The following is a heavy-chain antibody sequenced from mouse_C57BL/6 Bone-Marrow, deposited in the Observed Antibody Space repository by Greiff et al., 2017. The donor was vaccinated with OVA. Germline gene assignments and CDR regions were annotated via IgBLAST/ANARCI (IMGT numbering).Heavy chain of an antibody. D-gene: IGHD4-1*01. CDR1: GFTFSDYG. Sequence: EVHLVESGGGLVKPGGSLKLSCAASGFTFSDYGMHWVRQAPEQGLEWVAYISSGSSTIYYADTVKGRFTISRDNAKNTLFLQMTSLRSEDTAMYYCARDGNWDIFAYWGQGTLVTVSA. J-gene: IGHJ3*01. CDR2: ISSGSSTI. CDR3: ARDGNWDIFAY. V-gene: IGHV5-17*01.